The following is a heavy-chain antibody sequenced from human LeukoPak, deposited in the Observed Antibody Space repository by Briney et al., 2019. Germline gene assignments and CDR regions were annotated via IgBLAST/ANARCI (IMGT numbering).Heavy chain of an antibody. V-gene: IGHV1-69*01. J-gene: IGHJ4*02. CDR2: IIPIFGTA. Sequence: GASVKVSCKASGGTFSSYAISWVRQAPGQGLEWMGGIIPIFGTANYAQKFQGRVTITADESTSTAYMELSSLRSEDTAVYYCARDPSSGLYYSDYWGQGTLVTVSS. D-gene: IGHD6-19*01. CDR1: GGTFSSYA. CDR3: ARDPSSGLYYSDY.